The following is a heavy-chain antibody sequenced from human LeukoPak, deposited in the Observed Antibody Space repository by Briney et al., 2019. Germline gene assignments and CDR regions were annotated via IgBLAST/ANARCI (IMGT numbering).Heavy chain of an antibody. CDR1: GFTFSSYA. CDR2: ISYDGSNK. J-gene: IGHJ4*02. V-gene: IGHV3-30-3*01. Sequence: GGSLRLSCAASGFTFSSYAMHWVRQAPGKGLEWVAVISYDGSNKYYADSVKGRFTISRDNSKNTLYLQMNSLRAEDTAVYYCVRDPVQGDSSGYSEYYFDYWGQGTLVTVSS. CDR3: VRDPVQGDSSGYSEYYFDY. D-gene: IGHD3-22*01.